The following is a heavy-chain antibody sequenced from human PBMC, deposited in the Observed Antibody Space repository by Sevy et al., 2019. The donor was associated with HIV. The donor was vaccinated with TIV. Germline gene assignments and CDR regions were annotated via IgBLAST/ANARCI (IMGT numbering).Heavy chain of an antibody. J-gene: IGHJ5*02. V-gene: IGHV3-9*01. D-gene: IGHD6-13*01. CDR3: AKEVYGGIAAAGTGEFDP. CDR1: GFTFDDYA. CDR2: ISWKSGSI. Sequence: GGSLRLSCAASGFTFDDYAMHWVRQAPGKGLEWVSGISWKSGSIGYADYVKGRFTISRDNAKNSLYLQMNSLRADDTALYYCAKEVYGGIAAAGTGEFDPWGQGTLVTVSS.